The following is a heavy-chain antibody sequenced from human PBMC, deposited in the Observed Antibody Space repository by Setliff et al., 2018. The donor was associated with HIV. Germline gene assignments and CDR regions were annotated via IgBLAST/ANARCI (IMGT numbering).Heavy chain of an antibody. CDR1: GASISTYY. J-gene: IGHJ4*02. Sequence: PSETLSLTCTVSGASISTYYWSWIRQPPGKGLEWIGYIFYSGSSNYNPALKSRVTMSVDTSKNQFSLNLTSVTAADTAVYYCARVKYNSGWLRPPHYFDNWGQGALVTVSS. CDR2: IFYSGSS. V-gene: IGHV4-59*01. D-gene: IGHD6-19*01. CDR3: ARVKYNSGWLRPPHYFDN.